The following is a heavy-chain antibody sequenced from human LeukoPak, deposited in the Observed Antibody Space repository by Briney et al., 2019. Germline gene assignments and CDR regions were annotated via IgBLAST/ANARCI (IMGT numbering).Heavy chain of an antibody. J-gene: IGHJ3*02. CDR3: ARDGGYCSGGSCYDI. Sequence: GGSLRLSCAASGFTFSDYWMSWVRQAPGKGLEWVANIKQDGSEKYYVDSVKGRFTISRDNAKNSLYLQMNSLRAEDTAVYYCARDGGYCSGGSCYDIWGQGTMVTVSS. D-gene: IGHD2-15*01. CDR1: GFTFSDYW. V-gene: IGHV3-7*01. CDR2: IKQDGSEK.